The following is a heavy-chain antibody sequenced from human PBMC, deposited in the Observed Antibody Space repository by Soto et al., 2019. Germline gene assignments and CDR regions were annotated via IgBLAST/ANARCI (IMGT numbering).Heavy chain of an antibody. CDR2: IYYSGTT. CDR1: GGSISSGGYY. J-gene: IGHJ5*02. D-gene: IGHD3-3*01. V-gene: IGHV4-31*03. Sequence: SETLSLTCTVSGGSISSGGYYWSWIRQHPGKGLEWIGYIYYSGTTYYNPSLKSRVTISVDTSKNQFSLKLSSVTAADTAVYYCARLDFRMNWFDPWGQGTLVTVSS. CDR3: ARLDFRMNWFDP.